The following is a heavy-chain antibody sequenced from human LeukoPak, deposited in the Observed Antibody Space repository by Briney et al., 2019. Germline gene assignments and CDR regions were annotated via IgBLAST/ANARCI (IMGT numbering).Heavy chain of an antibody. CDR1: GFTFSSYG. CDR3: ARAISSGLNPLVYYYGMDV. J-gene: IGHJ6*02. CDR2: ISYDGSNK. Sequence: GGSLRLSCAASGFTFSSYGMHWVRQAPGKGLEWVAVISYDGSNKYYADSVKGRFTISRDNAKNSLYLQMNSLRAEDTAVYYCARAISSGLNPLVYYYGMDVWGQGTMVTVSS. V-gene: IGHV3-30*03. D-gene: IGHD6-19*01.